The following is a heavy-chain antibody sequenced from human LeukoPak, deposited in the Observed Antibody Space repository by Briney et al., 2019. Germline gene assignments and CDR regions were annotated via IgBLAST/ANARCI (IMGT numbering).Heavy chain of an antibody. V-gene: IGHV3-48*04. CDR3: ARDLIRSGLGLWAFDI. CDR2: ISSSSSTI. Sequence: GGSLRLSCAASGFTFSSYWMSWVRQAPGKGLEWVSYISSSSSTIYYADSVKGRFTISRDNAKNSLYLQMNSLRAEDTAVYYCARDLIRSGLGLWAFDIWGQGTMVTVSS. J-gene: IGHJ3*02. D-gene: IGHD3-3*01. CDR1: GFTFSSYW.